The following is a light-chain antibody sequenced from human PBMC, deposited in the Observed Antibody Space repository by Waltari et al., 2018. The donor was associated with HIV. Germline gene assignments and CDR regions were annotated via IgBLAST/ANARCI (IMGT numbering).Light chain of an antibody. Sequence: QSALTQPPSVSGSHGHSVALSCTEGITDINSDERVSWYQEFPGAAPRLLIYDVASRPSVVPDRFSGWKSCATASLIISGLQAEDEADYYCASYRSSDTPYVFGSGTEVTVL. CDR2: DVA. CDR1: ITDINSDER. J-gene: IGLJ1*01. CDR3: ASYRSSDTPYV. V-gene: IGLV2-18*02.